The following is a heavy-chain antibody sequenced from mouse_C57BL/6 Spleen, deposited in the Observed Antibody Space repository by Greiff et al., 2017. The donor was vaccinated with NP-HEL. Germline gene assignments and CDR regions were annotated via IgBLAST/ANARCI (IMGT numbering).Heavy chain of an antibody. V-gene: IGHV1-69*01. CDR3: ARGDYGSRVYFDY. Sequence: QVQLQQPGAELVMPGASVKLSCKASGYTFTSYWMHWVKQRPGQGLEWIGEIDPSDSYTNYNQKFKGKSTLTVDKSSSTAYMQRSSLTSEDSAVYYCARGDYGSRVYFDYWGQGTTLTVSS. J-gene: IGHJ2*01. CDR1: GYTFTSYW. D-gene: IGHD1-1*01. CDR2: IDPSDSYT.